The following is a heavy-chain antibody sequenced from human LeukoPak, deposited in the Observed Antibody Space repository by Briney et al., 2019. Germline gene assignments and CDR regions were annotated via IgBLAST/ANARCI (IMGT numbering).Heavy chain of an antibody. V-gene: IGHV4-39*07. D-gene: IGHD3-22*01. Sequence: PSETLSLTCTVSGGSISSSSYYWGWIRQPPGKGLEWIGSIYYSGSTYYNPSLKSRVTISVDTSKNQFSLKLSSVTAADTAVYYCARVPGYYDSSGYPKLFDYWGQGTLVTVSS. CDR3: ARVPGYYDSSGYPKLFDY. CDR2: IYYSGST. J-gene: IGHJ4*02. CDR1: GGSISSSSYY.